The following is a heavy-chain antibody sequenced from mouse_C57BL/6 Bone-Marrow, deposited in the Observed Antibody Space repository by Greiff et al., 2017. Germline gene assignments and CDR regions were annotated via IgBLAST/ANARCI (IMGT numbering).Heavy chain of an antibody. CDR3: ARRITTVPYAMDY. CDR2: INPYNGDT. D-gene: IGHD1-1*01. Sequence: EVKLQESGPELVKPGDSVKISCKASGYSFTGYFMNWVMQSHGKSLEWIGRINPYNGDTFYNQKFKGKATLTVDKSSSTAHMELRSLTSEDSAVYYCARRITTVPYAMDYWGQGTSVTVSS. V-gene: IGHV1-20*01. J-gene: IGHJ4*01. CDR1: GYSFTGYF.